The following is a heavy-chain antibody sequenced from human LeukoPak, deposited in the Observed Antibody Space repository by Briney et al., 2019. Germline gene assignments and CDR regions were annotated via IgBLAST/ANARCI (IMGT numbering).Heavy chain of an antibody. CDR3: ARAPAVVVPDY. J-gene: IGHJ4*02. CDR1: GGSISSSNYY. V-gene: IGHV4-39*01. CDR2: IYSSENT. Sequence: SETLSLTCTVSGGSISSSNYYWAWLRQPPGRGLEWSGSIYSSENTYYNPSLKSRVTISVDTSKNQFFLRLSSVTAADTALYYCARAPAVVVPDYWGQGTLVTVSS. D-gene: IGHD2-15*01.